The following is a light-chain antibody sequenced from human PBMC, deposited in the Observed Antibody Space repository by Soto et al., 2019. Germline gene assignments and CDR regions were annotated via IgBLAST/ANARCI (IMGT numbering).Light chain of an antibody. CDR2: AAS. CDR3: QQYDALPPT. Sequence: IKMTQYPSSLSASVGDRVTITCQASQDINNNLNWYQQSPGKAPNLLIYAASSLETGVPSRFTGSGSGTDFTFTISSLQPEDVATYYCQQYDALPPTFGPGTKLDVK. J-gene: IGKJ3*01. CDR1: QDINNN. V-gene: IGKV1-33*01.